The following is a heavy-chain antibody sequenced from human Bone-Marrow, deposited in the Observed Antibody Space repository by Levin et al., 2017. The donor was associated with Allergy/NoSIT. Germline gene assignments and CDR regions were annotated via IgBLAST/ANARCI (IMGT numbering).Heavy chain of an antibody. J-gene: IGHJ6*02. CDR1: GFSFHDYV. CDR3: ARDVPLDYFFYGMDV. CDR2: ISWNGNSV. Sequence: PGGSLRLSCTASGFSFHDYVMYWVRQPSGKGLEWVAGISWNGNSVGYADSVRGRFTISRDNTKNSLYLQMNSLRPEDSALYYCARDVPLDYFFYGMDVWGQGTTVTVS. V-gene: IGHV3-9*01.